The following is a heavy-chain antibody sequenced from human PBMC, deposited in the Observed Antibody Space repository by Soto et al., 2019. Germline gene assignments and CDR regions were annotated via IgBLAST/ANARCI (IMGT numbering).Heavy chain of an antibody. CDR1: GFTFSSYS. CDR2: ISSSSSTI. Sequence: EVQLVESGGGLVQPGGSLRLSCAASGFTFSSYSMNWVRQAPGKGLEWVSYISSSSSTIYYADSVKGRFTISRDNAKNSLYLQTNSLRDEDTAVYYCARALCSGGSCYYYYYGIDVWGQGTTVTVSS. V-gene: IGHV3-48*02. J-gene: IGHJ6*02. CDR3: ARALCSGGSCYYYYYGIDV. D-gene: IGHD2-15*01.